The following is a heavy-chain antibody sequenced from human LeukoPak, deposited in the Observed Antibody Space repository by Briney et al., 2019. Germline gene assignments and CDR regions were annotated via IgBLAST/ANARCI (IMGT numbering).Heavy chain of an antibody. CDR1: GYSFTSYS. D-gene: IGHD6-6*01. Sequence: RGESLKISCKGSGYSFTSYSIGWVRQMPGKGLEWMGIIYPGDSDTRYSPSFQGQVTISADKSISTAYLQWSSLKASDTAMYYCARQREYSSSSSWFDPWGQGTLVTVSS. CDR2: IYPGDSDT. J-gene: IGHJ5*02. CDR3: ARQREYSSSSSWFDP. V-gene: IGHV5-51*01.